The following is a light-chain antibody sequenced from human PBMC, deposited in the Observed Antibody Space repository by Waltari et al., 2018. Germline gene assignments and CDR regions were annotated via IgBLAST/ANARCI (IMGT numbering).Light chain of an antibody. J-gene: IGKJ3*01. CDR1: QDISSY. CDR2: DAS. CDR3: QQYNSHSRT. V-gene: IGKV1-33*01. Sequence: DFQMTQSPSTLSASVGDRVTITCQASQDISSYLAWYQQQPGKAPKLLIYDASNLETGVSSRFSGSGSGTEFTFTISSLQPDDFATYYCQQYNSHSRTFGHGTRVNI.